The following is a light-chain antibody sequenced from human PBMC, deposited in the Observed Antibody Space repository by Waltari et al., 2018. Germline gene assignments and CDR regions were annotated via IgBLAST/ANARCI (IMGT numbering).Light chain of an antibody. J-gene: IGKJ4*01. CDR1: QGISKF. CDR2: GSF. Sequence: DIQMTQSPSSLAASVGDRVTITCRASQGISKFLAWFRQKPGKAPDSLIYGSFSLQSGVPSRFSGSGSGTDFTLTISSLQPEDFASYYCQQYKTFPLTFGGGTKVEIK. CDR3: QQYKTFPLT. V-gene: IGKV1-16*01.